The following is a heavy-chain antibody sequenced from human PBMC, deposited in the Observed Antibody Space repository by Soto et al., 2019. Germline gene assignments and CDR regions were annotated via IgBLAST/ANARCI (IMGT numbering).Heavy chain of an antibody. V-gene: IGHV3-23*01. J-gene: IGHJ5*02. Sequence: EVQLLESGGGLVQPGGSLRLSCAASGFTFSSYAMSWVRQAPGKGLEWVSAISGSGGSTYYADSVKGRFTISRDNSKNTVYLQMNSLRPKDTAVYYCAKAASGADYRGWFDPWAQGTLFPVSP. CDR1: GFTFSSYA. D-gene: IGHD5-12*01. CDR2: ISGSGGST. CDR3: AKAASGADYRGWFDP.